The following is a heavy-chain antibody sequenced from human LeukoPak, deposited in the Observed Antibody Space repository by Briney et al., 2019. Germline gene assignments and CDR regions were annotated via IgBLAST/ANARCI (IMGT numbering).Heavy chain of an antibody. J-gene: IGHJ1*01. Sequence: PGGSLRLSCTASGFSFSNTNFNWVRQAPGKGLEWVSAISGSGGSTYYADSVKGRFTISRDNSKNTLYLQMNSLRAEDTAVYYCASRSEYFQHWGQGTLVTVSS. D-gene: IGHD1-14*01. CDR3: ASRSEYFQH. CDR1: GFSFSNTN. CDR2: ISGSGGST. V-gene: IGHV3-23*01.